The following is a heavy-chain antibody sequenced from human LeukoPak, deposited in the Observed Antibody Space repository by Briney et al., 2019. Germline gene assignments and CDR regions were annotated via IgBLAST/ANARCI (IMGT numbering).Heavy chain of an antibody. CDR3: AREVIVGAKIWFDP. Sequence: PGGSLRLSCAASGFTFSSYSMNWVRQAPGKGLEWVSSISSSSSYIYYADSVKGRFTISRDNAKNSLYLQMNSLRAEDRAVYYCAREVIVGAKIWFDPWGQGTLVTVSS. CDR1: GFTFSSYS. D-gene: IGHD1-26*01. J-gene: IGHJ5*02. CDR2: ISSSSSYI. V-gene: IGHV3-21*01.